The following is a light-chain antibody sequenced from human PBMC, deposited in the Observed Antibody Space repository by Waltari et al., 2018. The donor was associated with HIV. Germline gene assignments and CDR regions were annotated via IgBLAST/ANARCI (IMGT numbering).Light chain of an antibody. V-gene: IGLV1-47*01. CDR3: ATWDDSLNGVL. CDR2: RDS. Sequence: QSVLTQPPSASEIPGQRVTISCTGGNSNVGSNYVYWYQQVPGTAPKLLVYRDSQRQSGVPDRFTGPKSCTSASLAISGLRSEDEADYYCATWDDSLNGVLFGGGTKLTVL. J-gene: IGLJ2*01. CDR1: NSNVGSNY.